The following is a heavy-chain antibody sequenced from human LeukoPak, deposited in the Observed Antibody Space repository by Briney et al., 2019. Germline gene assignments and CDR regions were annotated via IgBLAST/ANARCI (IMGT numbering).Heavy chain of an antibody. CDR3: ARTEEEVTIFGVVIYYYYGMDV. J-gene: IGHJ6*02. CDR2: ISYDGSNK. V-gene: IGHV3-30-3*01. D-gene: IGHD3-3*01. CDR1: GFTFSSYA. Sequence: GGSLRLSCAASGFTFSSYAMHWVRQAPGKGLEWVAVISYDGSNKYYADSVKGRFTISRDNSKNTLYLQMNSLRAEDTAVYYCARTEEEVTIFGVVIYYYYGMDVWGQGTTVTDSS.